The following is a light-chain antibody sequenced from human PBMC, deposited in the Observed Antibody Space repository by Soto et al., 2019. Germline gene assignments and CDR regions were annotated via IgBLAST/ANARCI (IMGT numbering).Light chain of an antibody. CDR2: AAS. Sequence: AIRMTQSPSSFSASTGDSVTITCRASQGISSYLAWYQEKPGTAPKFLISAASTLQSGVPSRFSGGGSGTDFTLTINGLQSEDFATYYCQQYYAYPITFGQGTRLEI. V-gene: IGKV1-8*01. CDR1: QGISSY. CDR3: QQYYAYPIT. J-gene: IGKJ5*01.